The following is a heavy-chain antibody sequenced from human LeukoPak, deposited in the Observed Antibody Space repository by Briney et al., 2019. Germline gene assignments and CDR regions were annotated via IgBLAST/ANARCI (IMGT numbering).Heavy chain of an antibody. Sequence: GGSLRLSCAASALTFNSCGMHWVRQAPGKGLEWVAFIRNDGSNSYYADSVKGRFTISRDNSKNTLYLQMNSLRPEDTAVYYCAKDRSYYDSGGFRNFDYWGQGTLVTVSS. J-gene: IGHJ4*02. CDR3: AKDRSYYDSGGFRNFDY. CDR1: ALTFNSCG. V-gene: IGHV3-30*02. D-gene: IGHD3-22*01. CDR2: IRNDGSNS.